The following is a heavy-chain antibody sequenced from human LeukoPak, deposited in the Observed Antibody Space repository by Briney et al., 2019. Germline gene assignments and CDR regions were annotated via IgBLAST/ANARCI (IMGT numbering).Heavy chain of an antibody. V-gene: IGHV1-2*02. CDR2: INPNSGGT. J-gene: IGHJ6*03. Sequence: ASVKVSCKASGYTFTGYYMHWVRQAPGQGLEWMGWINPNSGGTNYAQKFQGRVTMTRDTSISTAYMELSRLRSDDTAVYYCARSKSGPYSSSWSAYYYMDVWGKGTTVTVSS. CDR1: GYTFTGYY. CDR3: ARSKSGPYSSSWSAYYYMDV. D-gene: IGHD6-13*01.